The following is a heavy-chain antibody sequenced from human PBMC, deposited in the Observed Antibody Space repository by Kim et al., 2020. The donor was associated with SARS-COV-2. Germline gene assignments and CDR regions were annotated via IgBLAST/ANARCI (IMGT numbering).Heavy chain of an antibody. CDR3: ARASWGWSGYRNGGWFDP. Sequence: SETLSLTCTVSGGSISSGGYYWSWIRQHPGKGLEWIGYIYYSGSTYYNPSLKSRVTISVDTSKNQFSLKLSSVTAADTAVYYCARASWGWSGYRNGGWFDPWGQGTLVTVSS. CDR1: GGSISSGGYY. V-gene: IGHV4-31*03. J-gene: IGHJ5*02. D-gene: IGHD3-3*01. CDR2: IYYSGST.